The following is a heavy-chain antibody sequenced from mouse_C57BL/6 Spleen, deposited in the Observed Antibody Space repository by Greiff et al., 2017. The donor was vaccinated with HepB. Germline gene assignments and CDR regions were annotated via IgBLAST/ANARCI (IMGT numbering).Heavy chain of an antibody. D-gene: IGHD2-3*01. J-gene: IGHJ1*03. CDR3: ASFYDGYYDWYFDV. CDR2: IDPSDSET. V-gene: IGHV1-52*01. CDR1: GYTFTSYW. Sequence: QVQLQQPGAELVRPGSSVKLSCKASGYTFTSYWMHWVKQRPIQGLEWIGNIDPSDSETHYNQKFKDKATLTVDKSSSTAYMQLSSLTSEDSAVYYCASFYDGYYDWYFDVWGTGTTVTVSS.